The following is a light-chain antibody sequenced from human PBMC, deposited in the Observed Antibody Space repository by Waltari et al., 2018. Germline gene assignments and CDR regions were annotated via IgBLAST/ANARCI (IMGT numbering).Light chain of an antibody. CDR1: RSIRST. Sequence: EIVLTQSPATLSVSPGERATLSCWASRSIRSTLAWYQQKPGQAPRLLLYDASTRATGIPVRFSGSGSGTYFTLTISSLQSEDFAVYYCQQYTNWPLTFGGGTKVEI. J-gene: IGKJ4*01. CDR3: QQYTNWPLT. V-gene: IGKV3D-15*01. CDR2: DAS.